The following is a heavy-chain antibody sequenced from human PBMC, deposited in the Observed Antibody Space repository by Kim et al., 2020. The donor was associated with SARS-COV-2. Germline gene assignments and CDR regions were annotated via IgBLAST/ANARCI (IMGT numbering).Heavy chain of an antibody. CDR3: ARVPGQGYFDL. J-gene: IGHJ2*01. CDR2: T. V-gene: IGHV1-18*01. Sequence: TNEAQKLQGRVTMTTDTSTSTAYMELRSLRSDDTAVYYCARVPGQGYFDLWGRGTLVTVSS.